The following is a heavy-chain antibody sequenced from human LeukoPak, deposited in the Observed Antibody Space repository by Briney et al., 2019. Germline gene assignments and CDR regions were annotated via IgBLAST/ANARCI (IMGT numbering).Heavy chain of an antibody. CDR3: ARDALLRVVRQFDY. Sequence: GGSLRLSCAASGFTFSSYGMHWVRQAPGKGLEWVAVIWYDGSNKYYADSVKGRFTISRDNSKNTLYLQMNSLRAEDTAVYYCARDALLRVVRQFDYWGQGTLVTVSS. CDR1: GFTFSSYG. J-gene: IGHJ4*02. V-gene: IGHV3-33*01. CDR2: IWYDGSNK. D-gene: IGHD2-15*01.